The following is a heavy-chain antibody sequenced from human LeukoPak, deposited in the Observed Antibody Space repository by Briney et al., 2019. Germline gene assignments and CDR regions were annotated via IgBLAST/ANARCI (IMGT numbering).Heavy chain of an antibody. CDR2: INHSGST. CDR1: GGSISSYY. J-gene: IGHJ4*01. V-gene: IGHV4-59*01. Sequence: SETLSLTCTVSGGSISSYYWSWIRQPPGKGLEWIGYINHSGSTNYNPSLKSRVTISVDTSKNQFSLKLSSVTAADTAVYYCAREQSHGYNSRALDYWGHGTLVTVSS. CDR3: AREQSHGYNSRALDY. D-gene: IGHD5-24*01.